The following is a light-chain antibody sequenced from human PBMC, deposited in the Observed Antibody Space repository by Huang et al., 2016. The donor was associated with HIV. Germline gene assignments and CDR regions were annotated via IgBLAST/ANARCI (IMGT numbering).Light chain of an antibody. CDR1: QSVNNNY. V-gene: IGKV3-20*01. Sequence: EILLTQSPDTLSLSPGERATLSCRASQSVNNNYLAWYQQKPGQAPRLLIDRASTRATGIPDRFSVSGSGTDFTLTISRLEPDDFAVYYCQQFGSSPPYSFGHGTKLEIK. J-gene: IGKJ2*03. CDR2: RAS. CDR3: QQFGSSPPYS.